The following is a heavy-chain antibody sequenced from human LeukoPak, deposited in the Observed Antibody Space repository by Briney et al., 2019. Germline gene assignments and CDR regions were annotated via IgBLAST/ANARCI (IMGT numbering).Heavy chain of an antibody. D-gene: IGHD1-26*01. CDR1: GYSISSGYY. CDR3: ARHSSGSYYGYFDY. J-gene: IGHJ4*02. CDR2: IYHSGST. Sequence: SETLSLTCAVSGYSISSGYYWGWIRQPPGKGLEWIGSIYHSGSTYYNPSLKSRVTISVDTPKNQFSLKLSSVTAADTAVYYCARHSSGSYYGYFDYWGQGTLVTVSS. V-gene: IGHV4-38-2*01.